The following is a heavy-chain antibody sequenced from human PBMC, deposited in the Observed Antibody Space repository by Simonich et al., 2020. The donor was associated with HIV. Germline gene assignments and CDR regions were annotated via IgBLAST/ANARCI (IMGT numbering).Heavy chain of an antibody. CDR2: IRSSSSYI. D-gene: IGHD2-2*01. J-gene: IGHJ4*02. CDR3: ARDGRKGSSTSCSDY. V-gene: IGHV3-21*01. CDR1: GFTFSSYS. Sequence: EVQLVESGGGLVKPGGSLRLSCAASGFTFSSYSMNWVRQAPGKGLEWVSSIRSSSSYIYHADSVKGRFTITRDNAKNSLYLQMNSLRAEDTAVYYCARDGRKGSSTSCSDYWGQGTLVTVSS.